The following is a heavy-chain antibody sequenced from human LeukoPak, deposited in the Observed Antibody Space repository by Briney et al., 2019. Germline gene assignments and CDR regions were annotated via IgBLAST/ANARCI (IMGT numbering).Heavy chain of an antibody. CDR3: VLWFGELSPPGYFY. Sequence: GESLKISCKGSGFSFTTYWIAWVRQMPGKGLEWMGVISPGDSDTRYSPSFQGQVTISADKSISTAYLQWSSLKASDTAMYYCVLWFGELSPPGYFYWGQGTLVTVSS. V-gene: IGHV5-51*01. CDR2: ISPGDSDT. J-gene: IGHJ4*02. D-gene: IGHD3-10*01. CDR1: GFSFTTYW.